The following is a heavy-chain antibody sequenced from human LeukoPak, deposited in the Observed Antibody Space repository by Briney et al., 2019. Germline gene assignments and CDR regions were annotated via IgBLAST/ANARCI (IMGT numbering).Heavy chain of an antibody. D-gene: IGHD6-13*01. CDR1: GGSISSGGYY. CDR2: IYTSGST. CDR3: ARDPEGSSWTLFDY. Sequence: SETLSLTCTVSGGSISSGGYYWSWIRQPAGKGLEWIGRIYTSGSTNYNPSLKSRVTISVDTSKNQFSLKLSSVTAADTAVYYCARDPEGSSWTLFDYWGQGTLVTVSS. J-gene: IGHJ4*02. V-gene: IGHV4-61*02.